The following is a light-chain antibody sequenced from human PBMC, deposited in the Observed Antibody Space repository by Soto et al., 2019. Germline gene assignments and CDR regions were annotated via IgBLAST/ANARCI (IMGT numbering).Light chain of an antibody. CDR1: SGDVGAYNY. Sequence: QSALTQPRSVSGSPGQSVTISCTGTSGDVGAYNYISWYQQLPGTAPILLIFDNTNRPSGVPDRFSGSKSGTSASLAITGLQAEDEADYYCQSYDYSLSGSYVFGTGTKLTVL. V-gene: IGLV2-11*01. CDR2: DNT. CDR3: QSYDYSLSGSYV. J-gene: IGLJ1*01.